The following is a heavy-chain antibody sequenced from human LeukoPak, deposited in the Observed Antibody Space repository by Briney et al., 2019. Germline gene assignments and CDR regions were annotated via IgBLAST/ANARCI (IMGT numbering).Heavy chain of an antibody. CDR2: IYTSGST. CDR1: GGSISSGSYY. V-gene: IGHV4-61*02. J-gene: IGHJ4*02. CDR3: ARGYGSGSYYDLDY. Sequence: SQTLSLTCTVSGGSISSGSYYWSWIRQPAGKGLEWIGRIYTSGSTNYNPSLKSRVTISVDTSKNQFSLKLSSVTAADTAVYYCARGYGSGSYYDLDYWGQGTLVTVSS. D-gene: IGHD3-10*01.